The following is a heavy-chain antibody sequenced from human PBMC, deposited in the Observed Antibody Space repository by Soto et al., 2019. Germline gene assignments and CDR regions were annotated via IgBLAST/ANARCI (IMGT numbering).Heavy chain of an antibody. CDR2: INPNSGGT. Sequence: SVKVSCKASGYTFTGYYMHWVRQAPGQGLEWMGWINPNSGGTNYAQKFQGRVTMTRDTSISTAYMELSRLRSDDTAVYYCARAPNPYSSSSGWFDPWGQGTLVTVSS. V-gene: IGHV1-2*02. CDR1: GYTFTGYY. CDR3: ARAPNPYSSSSGWFDP. D-gene: IGHD6-6*01. J-gene: IGHJ5*02.